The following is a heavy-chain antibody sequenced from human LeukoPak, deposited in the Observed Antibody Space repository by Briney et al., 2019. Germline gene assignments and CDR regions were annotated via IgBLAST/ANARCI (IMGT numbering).Heavy chain of an antibody. CDR1: GGSFSGYY. CDR3: RYGDYDADY. V-gene: IGHV4-34*01. CDR2: INHSGST. D-gene: IGHD4-17*01. J-gene: IGHJ4*02. Sequence: SETLSLTCAVYGGSFSGYYWSWIRQPPGKGLEWIGEINHSGSTNYNPSLKSRVTISVDTSKNQFSLKLSSVTAADTAVYYCRYGDYDADYWGQGTLVTVSS.